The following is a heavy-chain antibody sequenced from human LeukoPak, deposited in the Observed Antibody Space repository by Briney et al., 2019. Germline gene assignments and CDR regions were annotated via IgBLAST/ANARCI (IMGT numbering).Heavy chain of an antibody. CDR2: IYYSGST. CDR3: ARHRPTGYSYGYLFDY. Sequence: SETLSLTCTVSGGSISSSSYYWGWIRQPPGKGLEWIGSIYYSGSTYYNPSLKSRVTISVDTSKNQFSLKLSSVTAADTAVYYCARHRPTGYSYGYLFDYWGQGTLVTVSS. D-gene: IGHD5-18*01. V-gene: IGHV4-39*01. J-gene: IGHJ4*02. CDR1: GGSISSSSYY.